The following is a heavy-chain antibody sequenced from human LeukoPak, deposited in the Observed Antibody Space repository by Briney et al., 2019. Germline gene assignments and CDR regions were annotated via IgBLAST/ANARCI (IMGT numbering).Heavy chain of an antibody. CDR2: IGGGGPTT. J-gene: IGHJ4*02. Sequence: GGSLRLSCAASGFTFSTYAMNWVRQAPAKGLEWVSAIGGGGPTTDYADSVKGRFTLSSDSSRNTVYFQQNNLRVEDTAIYYCAKASWVSSTDAVRWGQGTLVTVSS. CDR3: AKASWVSSTDAVR. D-gene: IGHD3-16*01. V-gene: IGHV3-23*01. CDR1: GFTFSTYA.